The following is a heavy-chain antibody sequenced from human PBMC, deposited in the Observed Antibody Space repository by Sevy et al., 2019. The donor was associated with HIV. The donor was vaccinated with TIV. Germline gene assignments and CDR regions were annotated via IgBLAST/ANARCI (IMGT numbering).Heavy chain of an antibody. CDR3: ARLRVIASAPYYFDY. CDR1: GLIFSDYY. D-gene: IGHD2-21*01. Sequence: GGSLRLSCAASGLIFSDYYMGWVRQAPGKGLEWVADISSGNTYTNYADSVKGRFTISRDNAKKSLYPQMNTLRAEDTAVYYCARLRVIASAPYYFDYWGQGALVTVSS. CDR2: ISSGNTYT. V-gene: IGHV3-11*06. J-gene: IGHJ4*02.